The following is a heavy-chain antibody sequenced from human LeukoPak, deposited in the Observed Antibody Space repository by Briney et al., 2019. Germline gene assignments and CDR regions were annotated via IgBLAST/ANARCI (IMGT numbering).Heavy chain of an antibody. D-gene: IGHD3-10*01. Sequence: GESLKIFCWGSGYSFTSYWIGWVRQMPGKGLEWMGIIYPGDSDTRYSTSFQGQVTISADKSISTAYLQWSSLKASDTAMYYCARHEYYGSGSYYTAAIDYWGQGTLVTVSS. CDR2: IYPGDSDT. J-gene: IGHJ4*02. CDR3: ARHEYYGSGSYYTAAIDY. CDR1: GYSFTSYW. V-gene: IGHV5-51*01.